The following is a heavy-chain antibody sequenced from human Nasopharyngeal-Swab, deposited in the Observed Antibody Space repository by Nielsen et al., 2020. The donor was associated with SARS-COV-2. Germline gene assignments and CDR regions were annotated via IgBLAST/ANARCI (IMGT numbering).Heavy chain of an antibody. CDR2: SSGSGGST. V-gene: IGHV3-23*01. CDR1: GFTFSSYA. D-gene: IGHD3-22*01. Sequence: GESLKISCAASGFTFSSYAMSWVRQAQGKGLEWVSASSGSGGSTYYADSVKGRFTISRDNSKNTLYLQMNSLRAEDTAVYYCAKDLSYYYDSSGGGMDVWGQGTTVTVSS. CDR3: AKDLSYYYDSSGGGMDV. J-gene: IGHJ6*02.